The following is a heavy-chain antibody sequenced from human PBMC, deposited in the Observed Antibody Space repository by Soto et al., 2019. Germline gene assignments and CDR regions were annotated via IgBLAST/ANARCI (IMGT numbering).Heavy chain of an antibody. Sequence: GGSLRLSCAASGFTFSNYYMSWIRQAPGKGLEWVSYISSSGSTIYYADSVKGRFTISRDNAKNSLYLQMNSLRAEDTAVYYCARAKASVTLRIYYYYYMDVWGKGTTVTVSS. CDR3: ARAKASVTLRIYYYYYMDV. V-gene: IGHV3-11*01. J-gene: IGHJ6*03. D-gene: IGHD4-17*01. CDR2: ISSSGSTI. CDR1: GFTFSNYY.